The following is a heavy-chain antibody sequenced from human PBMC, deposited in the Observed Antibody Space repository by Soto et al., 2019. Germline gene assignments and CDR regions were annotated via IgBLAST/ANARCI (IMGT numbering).Heavy chain of an antibody. Sequence: ASVKVSCKASGGTFSSYAISWVRQAPGQGLEWMGGIIPIFGTANYAQKFQGRVTITADESTSTAYMELSSLRSEDTAVYYCANVEMATIRDWGQGTLVTVSS. CDR2: IIPIFGTA. CDR1: GGTFSSYA. D-gene: IGHD5-12*01. CDR3: ANVEMATIRD. J-gene: IGHJ4*02. V-gene: IGHV1-69*13.